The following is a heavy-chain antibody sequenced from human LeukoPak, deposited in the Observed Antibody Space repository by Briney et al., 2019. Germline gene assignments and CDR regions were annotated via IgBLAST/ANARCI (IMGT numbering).Heavy chain of an antibody. CDR1: GFRFSSYD. CDR2: VTTAGDT. V-gene: IGHV3-13*04. CDR3: ARKAMGKGLDY. D-gene: IGHD7-27*01. Sequence: GGSLRLSCAASGFRFSSYDMPWVRQGTGKRLEWVSTVTTAGDTYYPDSVKGRFAVPRANGRNSFYLQMNNLRVGDTAVYYCARKAMGKGLDYWGPGTLVTVSS. J-gene: IGHJ4*02.